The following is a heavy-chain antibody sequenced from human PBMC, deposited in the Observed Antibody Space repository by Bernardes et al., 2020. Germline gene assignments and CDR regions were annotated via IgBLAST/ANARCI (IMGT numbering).Heavy chain of an antibody. D-gene: IGHD3-10*01. CDR1: GFTFRRHN. CDR3: VRDRDEITIVRGVGNGMDV. Sequence: GGSLRLSCAASGFTFRRHNMNWVRQAPGKGLEWVSSISGSTSYIYNADSVKGRFTISRDNAKNSLYLQMNSLRAEDTAVYYCVRDRDEITIVRGVGNGMDVWGRGTTVTVSS. J-gene: IGHJ6*02. CDR2: ISGSTSYI. V-gene: IGHV3-21*01.